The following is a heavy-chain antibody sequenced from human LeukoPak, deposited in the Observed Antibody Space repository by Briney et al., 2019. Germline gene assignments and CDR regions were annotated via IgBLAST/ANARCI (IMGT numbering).Heavy chain of an antibody. CDR3: AREGIAPAGDAFDI. CDR1: GFTFSSYA. Sequence: GGSLRLSCAASGFTFSSYAMHWVRQAPGKGLEWVAVISYDGSNKYYADSVKGRFTISRDNSKNTLYLQMNSLGAEDTAVYYCAREGIAPAGDAFDIWGQGTMVTVSS. J-gene: IGHJ3*02. D-gene: IGHD6-25*01. V-gene: IGHV3-30-3*01. CDR2: ISYDGSNK.